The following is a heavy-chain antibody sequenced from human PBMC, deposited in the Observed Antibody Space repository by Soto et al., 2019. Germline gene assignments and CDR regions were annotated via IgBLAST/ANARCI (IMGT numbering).Heavy chain of an antibody. V-gene: IGHV1-18*01. D-gene: IGHD2-2*01. CDR3: ARDTRVVPAAMRTRDYYYYGMDV. Sequence: GASVKVSCKASGYTFTSYGISWVRQAPGQGLEWMGWISAYNGNTNYAQKLQGRVTMTTDTSTSTAYMELRSLRSDDTAVYYCARDTRVVPAAMRTRDYYYYGMDVWGQGTTVTVSS. CDR1: GYTFTSYG. J-gene: IGHJ6*02. CDR2: ISAYNGNT.